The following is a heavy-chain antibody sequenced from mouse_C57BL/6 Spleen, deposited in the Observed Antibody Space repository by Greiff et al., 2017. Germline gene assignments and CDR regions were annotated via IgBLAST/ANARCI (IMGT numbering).Heavy chain of an antibody. J-gene: IGHJ4*01. V-gene: IGHV5-12*01. D-gene: IGHD2-9*01. CDR3: ASSLLRLYYYAMDY. CDR1: GFTFSDYY. Sequence: EVQLVESGGGLVQPGGSLKLSCAASGFTFSDYYMYWVRQTPEKRLEWVAYISNGGGSTNYPDTVKGRFTISRDNAKNTLYLQMSRLTSEDTAMYYCASSLLRLYYYAMDYWGQGTSVTVSS. CDR2: ISNGGGST.